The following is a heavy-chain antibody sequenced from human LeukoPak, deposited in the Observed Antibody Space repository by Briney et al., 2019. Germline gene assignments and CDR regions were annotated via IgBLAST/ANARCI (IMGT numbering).Heavy chain of an antibody. V-gene: IGHV3-21*01. CDR1: VFTFSSNS. D-gene: IGHD1-7*01. J-gene: IGHJ6*03. Sequence: GGSLRLSCAASVFTFSSNSMNWVRQAPGKGLEWVSSISSSSSYIYYADSVKGRFTISRDNAKNSLYLQMNSLRAEDTAAYYCARSGTGTTYYYYMDVWGKGTTVTVSS. CDR2: ISSSSSYI. CDR3: ARSGTGTTYYYYMDV.